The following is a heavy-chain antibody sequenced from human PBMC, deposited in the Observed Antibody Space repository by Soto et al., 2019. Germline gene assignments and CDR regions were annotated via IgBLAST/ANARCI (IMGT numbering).Heavy chain of an antibody. CDR3: ARDAEYYYDSSGRRPEYYYYYGMDV. V-gene: IGHV4-61*01. CDR2: IYYSGST. D-gene: IGHD3-22*01. CDR1: GGSVSSGSYY. Sequence: SETLSLTCTFSGGSVSSGSYYWSWIRQPPGKGLEWIGYIYYSGSTNYNPSLKSRVTISVDTSKNQFSLKLSSVTAADTAVYYCARDAEYYYDSSGRRPEYYYYYGMDVWGQGTTVTVSS. J-gene: IGHJ6*02.